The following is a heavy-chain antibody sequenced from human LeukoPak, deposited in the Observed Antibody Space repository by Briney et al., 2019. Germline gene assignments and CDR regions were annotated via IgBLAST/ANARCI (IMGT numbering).Heavy chain of an antibody. CDR1: GGSFSGYY. D-gene: IGHD3-10*01. V-gene: IGHV4-34*01. CDR2: INHSGST. J-gene: IGHJ4*02. CDR3: ARTRRGVRGVPYFDY. Sequence: SETLSLTCAVYGGSFSGYYWSWIRQPPGKGLEWIGEINHSGSTNYNPSLKSRITISVDTSKNQFSLKLSSVTAADTAVYYCARTRRGVRGVPYFDYWGQGTLVTVSS.